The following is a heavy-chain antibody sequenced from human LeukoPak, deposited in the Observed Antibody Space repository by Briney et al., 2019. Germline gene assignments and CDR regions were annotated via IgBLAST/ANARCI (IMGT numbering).Heavy chain of an antibody. V-gene: IGHV1-2*06. Sequence: ASVKVSCKASGYTFTGYYMHWVRQAPGQGLEWRGRINHNSGGTNYAQKFQGRVTMTRDTSISTAYMELSRLRSDDTAVYYCARDSGEMATPFDYWGQGTLVTVSS. J-gene: IGHJ4*02. CDR3: ARDSGEMATPFDY. CDR1: GYTFTGYY. D-gene: IGHD5-24*01. CDR2: INHNSGGT.